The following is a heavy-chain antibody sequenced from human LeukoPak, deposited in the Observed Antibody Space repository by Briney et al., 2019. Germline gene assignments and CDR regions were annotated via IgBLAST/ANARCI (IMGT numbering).Heavy chain of an antibody. J-gene: IGHJ3*02. V-gene: IGHV3-74*01. Sequence: GGSLRLSCAASGFTFSSYWMHWVRQVPGKGLVWVSRINSDGSSTSYADSVKGRFTISRDNGKNTLYLQMNSLRAEDTAVYYCARPGIWERAFDIWGQGTMVTVSS. CDR1: GFTFSSYW. CDR3: ARPGIWERAFDI. CDR2: INSDGSST. D-gene: IGHD1-1*01.